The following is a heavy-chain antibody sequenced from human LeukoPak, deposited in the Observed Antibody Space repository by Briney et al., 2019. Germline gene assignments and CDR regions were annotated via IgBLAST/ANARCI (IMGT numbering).Heavy chain of an antibody. CDR3: ARGIANWNYVASRDFDY. CDR2: ISSTSSTV. CDR1: GFTFSSYS. V-gene: IGHV3-48*01. Sequence: GGPLRLSCAVSGFTFSSYSMTWVRQAPGKGLEWVSYISSTSSTVYYADSVKGRFTISRDNVKNSLYLQMNSLRAEDTAVYYCARGIANWNYVASRDFDYWGQGTLVTVSS. D-gene: IGHD1-7*01. J-gene: IGHJ4*02.